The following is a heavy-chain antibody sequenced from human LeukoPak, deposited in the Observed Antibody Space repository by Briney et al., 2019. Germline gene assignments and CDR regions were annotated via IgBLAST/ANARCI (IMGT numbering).Heavy chain of an antibody. CDR3: ARVEMHIVVVTAINWFDP. CDR1: DGSFSDYY. D-gene: IGHD2-21*02. V-gene: IGHV4-34*01. J-gene: IGHJ5*02. CDR2: INHSGST. Sequence: SETLSLTCAVYDGSFSDYYWSWIRQAPGKGLEWIGEINHSGSTNYNPSLKSRVTISVDTSKNQFSLKLNFVTAADTAVYYCARVEMHIVVVTAINWFDPWGRGTLVTVSS.